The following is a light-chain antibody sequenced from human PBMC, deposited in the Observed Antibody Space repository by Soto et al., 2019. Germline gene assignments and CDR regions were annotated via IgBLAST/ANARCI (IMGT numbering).Light chain of an antibody. J-gene: IGKJ1*01. V-gene: IGKV3-15*01. CDR1: QSVSSN. CDR2: GAS. CDR3: TVSTIRPNR. Sequence: EVLVTQSQSTLSLSPGERATLSCRASQSVSSNLAWYQQTPGQAPRLLVYGASTRATGIPDRFSGSGSGTEFTLNISCFQSEDCILYYSTVSTIRPNRFAEGT.